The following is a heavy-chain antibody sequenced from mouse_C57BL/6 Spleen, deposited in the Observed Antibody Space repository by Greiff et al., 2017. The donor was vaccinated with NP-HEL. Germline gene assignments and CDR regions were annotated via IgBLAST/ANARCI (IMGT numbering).Heavy chain of an antibody. CDR3: ARGRVVAPGY. D-gene: IGHD1-1*01. Sequence: VQLQQSGAELVKPGASVKISCKASGYAFSSYWLNWVKQRPGKGLEWIGQIYPGDGDTNYNGKFKGKATLTADKSSSTAYMQLSSRTSEDAAVYFGARGRVVAPGYWGKGTTLTVSS. CDR1: GYAFSSYW. CDR2: IYPGDGDT. J-gene: IGHJ2*01. V-gene: IGHV1-80*01.